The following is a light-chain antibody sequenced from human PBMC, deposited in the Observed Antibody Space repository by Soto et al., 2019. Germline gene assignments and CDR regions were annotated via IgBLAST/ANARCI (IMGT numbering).Light chain of an antibody. CDR3: QQYGSSGT. CDR1: QSVSSD. V-gene: IGKV3-20*01. J-gene: IGKJ1*01. Sequence: EIVLTQSPATLSSFPGDRVTLSCRASQSVSSDLAWYQQKPGRAPRLLIYGASNRATGIPDRFSGSGSGTDFTLTISRLEPEDFAVYYCQQYGSSGTFGQGTKVDIK. CDR2: GAS.